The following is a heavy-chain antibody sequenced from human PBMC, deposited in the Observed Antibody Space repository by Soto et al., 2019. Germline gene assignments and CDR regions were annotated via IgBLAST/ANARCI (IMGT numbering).Heavy chain of an antibody. J-gene: IGHJ6*03. D-gene: IGHD2-8*01. Sequence: ASETLSLTCAVYGGSFSGYYWSWIRQPPGKGLEWIGEINHSGSTNYNPSLKSRVTISVDTSKNQFPLKLSSVTAADTAVYYCARGLGADCTNGVCYTGDYYYYYMDVWGKGTTVTVSS. CDR1: GGSFSGYY. CDR3: ARGLGADCTNGVCYTGDYYYYYMDV. V-gene: IGHV4-34*01. CDR2: INHSGST.